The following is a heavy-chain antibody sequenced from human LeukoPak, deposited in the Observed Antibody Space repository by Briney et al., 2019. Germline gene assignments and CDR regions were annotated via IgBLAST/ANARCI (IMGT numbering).Heavy chain of an antibody. CDR3: ARDGWSGYPLGYMDV. Sequence: ASVKVSCKASGYTFTSYYMHWVRQAPGQGLEWMGIINPSGGSTSYAQKFQGRVTMTRDMSTSTVYMELSSLRSEDTAVYYCARDGWSGYPLGYMDVWGKGTTVTVSS. CDR1: GYTFTSYY. D-gene: IGHD3-3*01. J-gene: IGHJ6*03. V-gene: IGHV1-46*01. CDR2: INPSGGST.